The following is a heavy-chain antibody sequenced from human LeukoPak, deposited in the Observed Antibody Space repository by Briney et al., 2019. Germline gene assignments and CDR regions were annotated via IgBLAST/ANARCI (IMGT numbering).Heavy chain of an antibody. V-gene: IGHV3-48*04. D-gene: IGHD3-10*01. J-gene: IGHJ4*02. Sequence: GGSLRLSCAASGFTFSSYSMNWVRQAPGKGLEWVSYISSSSSTIYYADSVKGRFTISRDNAKNSLYLQMNSLRAEDTAVYYCAKGDGSGSAFDYWAREPWSPSPQ. CDR1: GFTFSSYS. CDR3: AKGDGSGSAFDY. CDR2: ISSSSSTI.